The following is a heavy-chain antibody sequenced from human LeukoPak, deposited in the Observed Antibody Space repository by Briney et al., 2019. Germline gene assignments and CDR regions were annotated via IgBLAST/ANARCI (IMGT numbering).Heavy chain of an antibody. Sequence: PGGSLRLSCAASGFTFSSYWMSWVRQAPGKGLEWVANIKQDGSEKYYVDSVKGRFTISRDNAKNSLYLQMNSLRAEDTAVYYCARDRHSNSGSPRGFDYWGQGTLVTVSS. CDR1: GFTFSSYW. J-gene: IGHJ4*02. D-gene: IGHD1-26*01. CDR2: IKQDGSEK. CDR3: ARDRHSNSGSPRGFDY. V-gene: IGHV3-7*01.